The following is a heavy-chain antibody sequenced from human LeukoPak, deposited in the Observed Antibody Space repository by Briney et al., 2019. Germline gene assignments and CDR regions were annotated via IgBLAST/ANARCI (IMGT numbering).Heavy chain of an antibody. V-gene: IGHV3-73*01. Sequence: GGSLRLSCAASGFTFSGSAMHWVRQASGKGLEWVGRIRSKANSYATAYAASVKGRFTISRDDSKNTAYLQMNSLKTEDTAVYYRTSRIVVHLDYWGQGTLVTVSS. D-gene: IGHD3-22*01. CDR2: IRSKANSYAT. CDR3: TSRIVVHLDY. CDR1: GFTFSGSA. J-gene: IGHJ4*02.